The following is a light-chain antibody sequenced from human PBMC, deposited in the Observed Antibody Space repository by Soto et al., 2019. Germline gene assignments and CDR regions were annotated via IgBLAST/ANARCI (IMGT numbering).Light chain of an antibody. CDR1: QGISSY. J-gene: IGKJ5*01. V-gene: IGKV1-8*01. CDR3: QQYYSYPGT. CDR2: AAS. Sequence: IRMTLSPSSFSASTGDRVTITCRASQGISSYLAWYQQKPGKAPKLLIYAASTLQSGVPSRFSGSGSGTDFTLTISCLQSEDFATYYCQQYYSYPGTFGQGTRLEIK.